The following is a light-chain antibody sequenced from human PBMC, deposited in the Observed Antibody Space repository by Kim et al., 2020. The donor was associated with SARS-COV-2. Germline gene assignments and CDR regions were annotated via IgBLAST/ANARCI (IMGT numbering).Light chain of an antibody. V-gene: IGLV2-14*04. J-gene: IGLJ1*01. CDR2: DVS. CDR1: RSDVCDSNP. Sequence: GQSITISCAGARSDVCDSNPVSWYQQHPEKAPKLVIYDVSKRPSGVSDRFSGSKSDNTASLTISGLQAEDEADYYCCSYTSSRTYVFGTGTKVTVL. CDR3: CSYTSSRTYV.